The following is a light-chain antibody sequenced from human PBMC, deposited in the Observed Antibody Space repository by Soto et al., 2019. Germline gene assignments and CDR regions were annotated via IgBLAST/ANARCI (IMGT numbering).Light chain of an antibody. CDR3: NSYTSSRTFV. Sequence: QSVLTQTASVSGSPGQSITVSCTGTRSDVGGYNYVSWYQQHPGKAPKLLIYEDIKRPSGVSNRFSGSKSGNTASLTISGLQAEDEADYFCNSYTSSRTFVFGTGTKGTVL. CDR2: EDI. V-gene: IGLV2-14*01. CDR1: RSDVGGYNY. J-gene: IGLJ1*01.